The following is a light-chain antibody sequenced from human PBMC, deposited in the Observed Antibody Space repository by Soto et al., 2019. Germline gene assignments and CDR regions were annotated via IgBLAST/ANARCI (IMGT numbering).Light chain of an antibody. Sequence: QSALTQPASVSGSPGQSITISCTGTTSDVGRYNYVSWHQQHPGNAPKLLIFDVSNRPSGVSDRFSGSKSGNTASLTISGPPAEDEADYYCNSYTTGTTWVFGGGTKLTVL. V-gene: IGLV2-14*01. CDR1: TSDVGRYNY. CDR2: DVS. J-gene: IGLJ3*02. CDR3: NSYTTGTTWV.